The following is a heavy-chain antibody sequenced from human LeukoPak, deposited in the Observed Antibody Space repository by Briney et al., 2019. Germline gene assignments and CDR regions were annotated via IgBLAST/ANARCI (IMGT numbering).Heavy chain of an antibody. V-gene: IGHV4-59*01. CDR3: ARDQYSSSWYGAFDY. CDR2: IHYSGST. CDR1: GDSISSYY. Sequence: PSETLSLTCTVPGDSISSYYCGSIRQPPGKGLEWDGYIHYSGSTNYNPSLQSRVNKSEDPSKYQFSLKMSSVTAADTAVYYCARDQYSSSWYGAFDYWGQGNLVTVSS. J-gene: IGHJ4*02. D-gene: IGHD6-13*01.